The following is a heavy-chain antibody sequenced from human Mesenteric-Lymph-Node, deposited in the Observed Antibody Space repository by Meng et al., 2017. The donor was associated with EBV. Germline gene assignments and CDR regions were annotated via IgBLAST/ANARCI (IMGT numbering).Heavy chain of an antibody. CDR3: AHSPLYQYDPRWFHP. D-gene: IGHD3-22*01. CDR1: GFSLTTSGVG. Sequence: QITLKESGPTLVKPTQTLTLTCTFSGFSLTTSGVGVGWIRQPPGKALEWLALIYWDDDKRYSSSLESRLTITQDTSKNQVVLTMTNMDPVDTATYYCAHSPLYQYDPRWFHPWGPGTLVTASS. V-gene: IGHV2-5*02. J-gene: IGHJ5*02. CDR2: IYWDDDK.